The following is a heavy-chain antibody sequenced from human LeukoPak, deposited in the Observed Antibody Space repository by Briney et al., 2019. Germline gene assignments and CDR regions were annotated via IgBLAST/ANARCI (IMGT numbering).Heavy chain of an antibody. Sequence: PSETLSLTCTVSGGSISSYYWSWIRQPPGKGLEWIGYIYYSGSTNYNPSLKSRVTISVDTSKNQFSLKLSSVTAADTAVYYCARSKDILSGYCFDYWGQGTLVTVSS. CDR3: ARSKDILSGYCFDY. J-gene: IGHJ4*02. D-gene: IGHD3-9*01. CDR2: IYYSGST. V-gene: IGHV4-59*01. CDR1: GGSISSYY.